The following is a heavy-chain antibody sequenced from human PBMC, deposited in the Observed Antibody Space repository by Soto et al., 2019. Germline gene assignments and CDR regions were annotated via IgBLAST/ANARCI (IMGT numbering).Heavy chain of an antibody. D-gene: IGHD3-22*01. CDR1: GGTFSSYA. J-gene: IGHJ2*01. Sequence: QVQLVQSGAEVKKPGSSVKVSCKASGGTFSSYAISWVRQAPGQGLEWMGGIIPIVGTANYAQKFQGRVTITADESTSTAYMELSSLRSEDTAVYYCARDLTMIVVGEGDWYFDLWGRGPLVTVSS. CDR3: ARDLTMIVVGEGDWYFDL. V-gene: IGHV1-69*01. CDR2: IIPIVGTA.